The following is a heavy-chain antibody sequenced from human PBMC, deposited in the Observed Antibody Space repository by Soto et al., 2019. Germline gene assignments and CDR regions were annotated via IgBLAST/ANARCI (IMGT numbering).Heavy chain of an antibody. CDR2: ISYDGSNK. CDR3: ARVKEGGYREFDY. J-gene: IGHJ4*02. D-gene: IGHD3-22*01. CDR1: GFTFSSYG. Sequence: QVQLVESGGGVVQPGRSLRLSCAASGFTFSSYGMHWVRQAPGKGLEWVAVISYDGSNKYYADSVKGRFTISRDNSKNTLYLQMNSLRAEDTAVYYCARVKEGGYREFDYWGQGTLVTVSS. V-gene: IGHV3-30*03.